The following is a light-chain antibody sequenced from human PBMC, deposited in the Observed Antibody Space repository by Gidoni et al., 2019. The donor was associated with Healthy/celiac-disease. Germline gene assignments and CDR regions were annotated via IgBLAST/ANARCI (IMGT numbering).Light chain of an antibody. V-gene: IGLV3-25*03. CDR2: KDS. CDR3: QSADSSGTYVV. Sequence: SYELTQPPSVSVSPGQTARITCSGDALPKQYAYWYQQKPGQAPGLVIYKDSERPSGIPERFSGSSSGTTLTLTISGVQAEDEADYYCQSADSSGTYVVFGGGTKLTVL. CDR1: ALPKQY. J-gene: IGLJ2*01.